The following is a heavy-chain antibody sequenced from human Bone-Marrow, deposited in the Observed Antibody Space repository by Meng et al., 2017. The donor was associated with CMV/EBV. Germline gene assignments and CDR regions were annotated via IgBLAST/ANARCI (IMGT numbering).Heavy chain of an antibody. CDR2: MYPGDSET. V-gene: IGHV5-51*01. CDR1: GYSFTNYW. J-gene: IGHJ3*02. D-gene: IGHD1-7*01. Sequence: KVSCKGSGYSFTNYWIGWVRQMPRKGLEWMGIMYPGDSETRYNPSFQGQVTISADKSISTAYLQWSNLKASDTAMYYCARQELFFDAFDIWGQGTMVTVSS. CDR3: ARQELFFDAFDI.